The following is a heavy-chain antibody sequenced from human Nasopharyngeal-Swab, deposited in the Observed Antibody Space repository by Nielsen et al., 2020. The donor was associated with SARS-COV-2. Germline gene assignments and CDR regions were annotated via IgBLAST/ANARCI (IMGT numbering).Heavy chain of an antibody. V-gene: IGHV1-69*13. CDR1: GGTFSSYA. CDR3: ARHSGYTAFDVFDI. D-gene: IGHD5-12*01. Sequence: AVKVSCKASGGTFSSYAISWVRQDPGQGLEWMGGIIPIFGTANYAQKFQGRVTITADESTSTAYMELSSLRSEDTAVYYCARHSGYTAFDVFDIWGQGTMVTVSS. CDR2: IIPIFGTA. J-gene: IGHJ3*02.